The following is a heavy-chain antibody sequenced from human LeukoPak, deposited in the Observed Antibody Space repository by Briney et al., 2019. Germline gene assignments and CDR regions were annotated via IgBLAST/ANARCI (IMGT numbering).Heavy chain of an antibody. J-gene: IGHJ4*02. CDR2: TYYRSKWYH. CDR3: ARDIQSKQINTWFFDS. Sequence: SQTLSLTCAISGDSVSSNTSTWNWIRQSPSRGLEWLGRTYYRSKWYHDYAVSVTGRITSNPDTSKNQFSLQLKSVTPEGTAMYFCARDIQSKQINTWFFDSWGQGTLVTVSS. V-gene: IGHV6-1*01. CDR1: GDSVSSNTST. D-gene: IGHD3-9*01.